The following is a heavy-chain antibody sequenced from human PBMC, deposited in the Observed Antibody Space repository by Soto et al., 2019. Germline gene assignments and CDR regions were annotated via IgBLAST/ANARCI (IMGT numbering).Heavy chain of an antibody. V-gene: IGHV3-73*02. D-gene: IGHD3-22*01. CDR1: GFTFSGSA. CDR2: IRSKANSYAT. J-gene: IGHJ4*02. Sequence: EVQLVESGGGLVQPGGSLKLSCAASGFTFSGSAMHWVRQASGKGLEWVCRIRSKANSYATAYAASVKGRITISRDDSKITAYLQMNSLKTEDTAVYYCTTIYYDSPLSDYWGQGTLVTVSS. CDR3: TTIYYDSPLSDY.